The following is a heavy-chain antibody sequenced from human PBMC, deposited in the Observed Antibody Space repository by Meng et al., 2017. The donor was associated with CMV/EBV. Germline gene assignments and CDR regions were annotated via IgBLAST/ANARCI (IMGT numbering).Heavy chain of an antibody. V-gene: IGHV1-69*05. Sequence: KDSGGTFSSYAISWVRQAPGQGLEWMGGIIPIFGTANYAQKFQGRVTITTDESTSTAYMELSSLRSEDTAVYYCARSLYSSSPHFDYWGQGTLVTVSS. CDR2: IIPIFGTA. CDR3: ARSLYSSSPHFDY. J-gene: IGHJ4*02. CDR1: GGTFSSYA. D-gene: IGHD6-6*01.